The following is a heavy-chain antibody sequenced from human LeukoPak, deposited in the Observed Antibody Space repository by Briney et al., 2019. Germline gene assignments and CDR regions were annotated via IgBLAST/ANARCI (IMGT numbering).Heavy chain of an antibody. CDR1: RFTFSSYA. D-gene: IGHD2-2*02. CDR3: AKIYCSSTNCYTWYYYYYMDV. V-gene: IGHV3-23*01. CDR2: ISGSGGST. J-gene: IGHJ6*03. Sequence: GGSLRLSCAASRFTFSSYAMSWVRQAPGEGLEWVSAISGSGGSTYYADSVKGRFTISRDNSKNTLYLQMNSLRAEDTAVYYCAKIYCSSTNCYTWYYYYYMDVWGKGTTVTVSS.